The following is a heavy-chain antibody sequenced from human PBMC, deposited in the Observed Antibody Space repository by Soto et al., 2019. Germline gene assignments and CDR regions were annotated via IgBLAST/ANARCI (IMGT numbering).Heavy chain of an antibody. J-gene: IGHJ4*02. CDR2: IYYSGST. V-gene: IGHV4-61*08. CDR1: GGSISSGGYS. CDR3: ARRYGVYFDY. D-gene: IGHD4-17*01. Sequence: SETLSLTCAVSGGSISSGGYSWSWIRQPPGKVLEWIGYIYYSGSTNYNPSLKSRVTISVDTSKNQFSLKLSPVTAADTAVYYCARRYGVYFDYWGQGTLVTVSS.